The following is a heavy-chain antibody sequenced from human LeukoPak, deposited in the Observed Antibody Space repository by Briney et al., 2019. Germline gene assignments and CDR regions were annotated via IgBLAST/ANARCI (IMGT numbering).Heavy chain of an antibody. Sequence: PSETLSLTCTVSGGSISSYYWSWIRQPPGKGLEWIGYIYYSGSTNYNPSLKSRVTISVDTSKNQFSLKLSSVTAADTAVYYCARVSGATKYYYYYYMDVWGKGTTVTVSS. J-gene: IGHJ6*03. CDR2: IYYSGST. CDR1: GGSISSYY. D-gene: IGHD5-12*01. V-gene: IGHV4-59*01. CDR3: ARVSGATKYYYYYYMDV.